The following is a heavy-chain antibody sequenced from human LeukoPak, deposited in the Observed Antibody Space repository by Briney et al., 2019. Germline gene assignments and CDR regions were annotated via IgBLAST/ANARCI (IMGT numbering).Heavy chain of an antibody. D-gene: IGHD2-15*01. CDR3: AKDIIKTFRDIVVVVAATAFDY. J-gene: IGHJ4*02. CDR2: ISGSGGST. V-gene: IGHV3-23*01. CDR1: GFTFSSYA. Sequence: GGSLRLSCAASGFTFSSYAMSWVRQAPGKGLEWVSAISGSGGSTYYADSVKGRFTISRDNSKNTLYLQMNSLRAEDTAVYYCAKDIIKTFRDIVVVVAATAFDYWGQGILVTVSS.